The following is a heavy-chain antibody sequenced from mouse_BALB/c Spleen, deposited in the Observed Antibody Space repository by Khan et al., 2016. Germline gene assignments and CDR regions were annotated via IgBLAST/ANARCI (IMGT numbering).Heavy chain of an antibody. CDR2: INTYTGEP. CDR3: ARGPLALDY. Sequence: QIQLVQSGPELKKPGETVKISCKASGYTFTNYGMNWVKQAPGKGLKWMGWINTYTGEPTYADDFKGRFAFSLETSASTAYLQINNLKNVDTATYFCARGPLALDYWCQGTTLTVSS. J-gene: IGHJ2*01. V-gene: IGHV9-3-1*01. CDR1: GYTFTNYG.